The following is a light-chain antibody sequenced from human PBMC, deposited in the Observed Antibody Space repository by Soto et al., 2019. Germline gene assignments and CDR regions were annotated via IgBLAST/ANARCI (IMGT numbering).Light chain of an antibody. CDR3: QQYGHSPLLYT. CDR1: QSVNSNF. J-gene: IGKJ2*01. Sequence: EIVLTQSPGTLSLSPGERATLSCRTSQSVNSNFLAWYQQKPDQAPRLLVYGSSTRAAGVPDRFSGSGSGTDFTLTISRLEPEDFAVYYCQQYGHSPLLYTFGQGTKLGVK. V-gene: IGKV3-20*01. CDR2: GSS.